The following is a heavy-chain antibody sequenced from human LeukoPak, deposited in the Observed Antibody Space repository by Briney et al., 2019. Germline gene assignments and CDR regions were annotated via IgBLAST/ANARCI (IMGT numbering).Heavy chain of an antibody. Sequence: ASVKVSCKASGYTFTSYAMHWVRQAPGQRLEWMGWINAGNDNTRYSQKFQGRVTITRDTSASTAYMELSSLRSEDTAVYYCARDLGYCTGGTCYPNWFDPWGQGTLVTVSS. CDR2: INAGNDNT. CDR1: GYTFTSYA. V-gene: IGHV1-3*01. J-gene: IGHJ5*02. CDR3: ARDLGYCTGGTCYPNWFDP. D-gene: IGHD2-15*01.